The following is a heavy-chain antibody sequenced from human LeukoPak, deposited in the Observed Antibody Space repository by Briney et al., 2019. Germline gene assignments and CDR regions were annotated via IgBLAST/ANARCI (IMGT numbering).Heavy chain of an antibody. V-gene: IGHV3-23*01. CDR1: GGSISSSSYY. CDR3: AKQYVNC. CDR2: ISESGDNT. J-gene: IGHJ4*02. Sequence: PSETLSLTCTVSGGSISSSSYYWGWIRQPPGKGLEWVSAISESGDNTHYADSVKGRFTISRDNSQNTLYLQMSSLRAEDTAVYYCAKQYVNCWGQGTLVTVSS.